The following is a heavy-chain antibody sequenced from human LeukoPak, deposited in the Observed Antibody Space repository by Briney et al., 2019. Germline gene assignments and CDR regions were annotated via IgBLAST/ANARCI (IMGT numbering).Heavy chain of an antibody. CDR1: GGSISSGDYY. D-gene: IGHD1-26*01. Sequence: SQTLSLTCTVSGGSISSGDYYWSWIRQPPGTGLEWIGYIYYSGSTYYNPSLKSRVTISVDTSKNQFPLKLSSVTAADTAVYYCARETERWEQRYFDYWGQGTLVTVSS. V-gene: IGHV4-30-4*01. CDR2: IYYSGST. J-gene: IGHJ4*02. CDR3: ARETERWEQRYFDY.